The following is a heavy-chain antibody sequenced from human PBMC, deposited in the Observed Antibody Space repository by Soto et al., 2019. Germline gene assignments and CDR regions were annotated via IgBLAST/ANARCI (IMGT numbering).Heavy chain of an antibody. V-gene: IGHV3-48*02. CDR1: GFTFSTYS. CDR3: ARDNGIAGSFDP. J-gene: IGHJ5*02. Sequence: LRLSCAASGFTFSTYSMNWVRQAPGKGLEWISYITSSSTTIFYADSVKGRFTISRDNAKNSLYLQMNSLRDEDTSVYYCARDNGIAGSFDPWGQGTLVTVSS. CDR2: ITSSSTTI. D-gene: IGHD6-13*01.